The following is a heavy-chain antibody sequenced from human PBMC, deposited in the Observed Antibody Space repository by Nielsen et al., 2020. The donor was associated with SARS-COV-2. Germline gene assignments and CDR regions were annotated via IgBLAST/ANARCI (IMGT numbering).Heavy chain of an antibody. V-gene: IGHV1-69*13. J-gene: IGHJ6*02. Sequence: SVKVSCKASGGTFSSYAISWVRQAPGQGLEWMGGIIPIFGTANYAQKFQGRVTITADESTSTAYMELSSLRSEDTAVYYCARSRYCSGGSCYSPYYYGMDVWGQGTTVTVPS. CDR2: IIPIFGTA. D-gene: IGHD2-15*01. CDR3: ARSRYCSGGSCYSPYYYGMDV. CDR1: GGTFSSYA.